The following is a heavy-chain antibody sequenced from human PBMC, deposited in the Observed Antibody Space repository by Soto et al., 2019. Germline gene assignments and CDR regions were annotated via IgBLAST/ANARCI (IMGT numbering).Heavy chain of an antibody. CDR1: GFTFSDYY. V-gene: IGHV3-11*01. J-gene: IGHJ4*02. CDR3: AREEDGDYTFDS. D-gene: IGHD4-17*01. Sequence: QVQLVESGGGLVKPGGSLRLSCAASGFTFSDYYMTWIRQAPGKGLEWLSHISTSDTKFYADSVKGRFTISRDNAKNSLYLQMHSLRAEDTAVYYCAREEDGDYTFDSWGQGTLVTVSS. CDR2: ISTSDTK.